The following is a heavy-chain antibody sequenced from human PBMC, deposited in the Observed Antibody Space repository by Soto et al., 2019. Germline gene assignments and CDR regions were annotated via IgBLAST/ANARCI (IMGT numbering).Heavy chain of an antibody. CDR1: GFTFSSYA. CDR2: ISYDGSNK. V-gene: IGHV3-30-3*01. Sequence: QVQLVESGGGVVQPGRSLRLSCAASGFTFSSYAMHWVRQAPGKGLEWVAVISYDGSNKYYADSVKGRFTISRDNSKNTPYLQMNSLRAEDTAVYYCATIPLSGYDSHFDYWGQGTLVTVSS. J-gene: IGHJ4*02. D-gene: IGHD5-12*01. CDR3: ATIPLSGYDSHFDY.